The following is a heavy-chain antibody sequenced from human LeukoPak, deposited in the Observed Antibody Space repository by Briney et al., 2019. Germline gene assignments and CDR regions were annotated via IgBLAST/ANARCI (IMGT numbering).Heavy chain of an antibody. V-gene: IGHV3-53*01. J-gene: IGHJ1*01. CDR2: IYSGGST. D-gene: IGHD2-21*02. CDR3: ARTDETAPAEDFQH. CDR1: GFTVSSNY. Sequence: GSLRLSCAASGFTVSSNYMSWVRQAPGKGLEWVSVIYSGGSTYYADSVKGRFTISRDNSKNTLYLQMKSLRAEDTAVYYCARTDETAPAEDFQHWGQGTLVTVSS.